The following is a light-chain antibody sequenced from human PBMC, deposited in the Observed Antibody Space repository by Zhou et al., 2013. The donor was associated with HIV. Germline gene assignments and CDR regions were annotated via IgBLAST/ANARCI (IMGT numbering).Light chain of an antibody. CDR3: QQYSSYPPYS. Sequence: AIRITQSPSSLSASTGDRVTITCRASQNITSYLAWYQQKPGKAPNLLIYAASTLQSGVPSRFSGSGSGTDFTLTISCLQSEDFATYYCQQYSSYPPYSFGQGTKLEIK. J-gene: IGKJ2*03. V-gene: IGKV1-8*01. CDR1: QNITSY. CDR2: AAS.